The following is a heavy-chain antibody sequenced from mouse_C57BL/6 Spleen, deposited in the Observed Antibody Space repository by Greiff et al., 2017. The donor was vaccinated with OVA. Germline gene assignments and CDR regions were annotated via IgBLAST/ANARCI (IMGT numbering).Heavy chain of an antibody. V-gene: IGHV1-26*01. D-gene: IGHD2-12*01. Sequence: EVQLQQSGPELVKPGASVKISCKASGYTFTDYYMNWVKQSHGKSLEWIGDINPNNGGTSYNQKFKGKATLTVDKSSSTAYMELRSLTSVDSAVYYGARVNFYSNDAYFDYWGQGTTLTVSS. CDR3: ARVNFYSNDAYFDY. CDR1: GYTFTDYY. CDR2: INPNNGGT. J-gene: IGHJ2*01.